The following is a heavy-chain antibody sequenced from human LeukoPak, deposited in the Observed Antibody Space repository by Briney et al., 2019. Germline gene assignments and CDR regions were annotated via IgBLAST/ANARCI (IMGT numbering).Heavy chain of an antibody. V-gene: IGHV3-11*01. Sequence: GGPLRLSCAASEFTFSDYYMSWIRQAPGKGLEWVSYISSSGSTIYYADSVKGRFTISRDNAKNSLYLQMNSLRAEDTAVYYCVRDYRACFDYWGQGTLVTVSS. J-gene: IGHJ4*02. CDR2: ISSSGSTI. CDR1: EFTFSDYY. CDR3: VRDYRACFDY. D-gene: IGHD3-16*02.